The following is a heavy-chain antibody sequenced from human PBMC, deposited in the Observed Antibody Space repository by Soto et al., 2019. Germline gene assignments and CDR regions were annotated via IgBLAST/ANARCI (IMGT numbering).Heavy chain of an antibody. V-gene: IGHV1-8*01. CDR1: GYIFTNYD. CDR3: AIGIKYGDYSRWFDS. D-gene: IGHD4-17*01. Sequence: ASVKVSCKASGYIFTNYDINWVRQATGQGLEYLGWINPNSGNTGYVQKFQGRVTMTRNTSINTAYMELNSLRSEDTAVYYCAIGIKYGDYSRWFDSWGQGTLVPVSS. CDR2: INPNSGNT. J-gene: IGHJ5*01.